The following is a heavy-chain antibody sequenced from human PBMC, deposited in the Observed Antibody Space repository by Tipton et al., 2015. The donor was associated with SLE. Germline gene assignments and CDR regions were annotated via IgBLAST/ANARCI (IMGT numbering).Heavy chain of an antibody. D-gene: IGHD4-11*01. CDR3: ARDLPGVTTGQFDY. CDR1: GGSITSYY. J-gene: IGHJ4*02. Sequence: TLSLTCTVSGGSITSYYWSLIRQPPGKGLEWIGRIHSSGNINYNHSLKSRVTMSLDASKNQFSLSLRAVTAADTAVYYCARDLPGVTTGQFDYWGQGTLVTVSS. CDR2: IHSSGNI. V-gene: IGHV4-4*07.